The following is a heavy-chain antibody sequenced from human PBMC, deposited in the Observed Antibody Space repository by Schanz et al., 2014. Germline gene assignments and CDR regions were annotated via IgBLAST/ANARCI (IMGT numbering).Heavy chain of an antibody. CDR1: GASISFYD. CDR2: IYHSGSP. V-gene: IGHV4-59*08. D-gene: IGHD1-26*01. Sequence: QVQLQESGPGLVKPSETLSLTCTVSGASISFYDWNWIRQSPGKGLEWIGYIYHSGSPIYNPSLQRRVPISIDTSKNHFSLKMESGTAADTAMYFCARQGDVYRLDYWGQGTLVTVTS. CDR3: ARQGDVYRLDY. J-gene: IGHJ4*02.